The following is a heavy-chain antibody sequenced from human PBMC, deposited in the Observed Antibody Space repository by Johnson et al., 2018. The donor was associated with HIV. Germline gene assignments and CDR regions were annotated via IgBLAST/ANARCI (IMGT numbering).Heavy chain of an antibody. CDR2: IGTAGDT. CDR1: GFTFSSYD. V-gene: IGHV3-13*01. D-gene: IGHD4-17*01. CDR3: AKDQGYAHDYGDHNAFDI. J-gene: IGHJ3*02. Sequence: VQLVESGGGLVQPGGSLRLSCAASGFTFSSYDMHWVRQATGKGLEWVSAIGTAGDTYYPGSVKGRFTISIDNSKNTLYLQMSSLRAEDTAVYYCAKDQGYAHDYGDHNAFDIWGQGTMVTVSA.